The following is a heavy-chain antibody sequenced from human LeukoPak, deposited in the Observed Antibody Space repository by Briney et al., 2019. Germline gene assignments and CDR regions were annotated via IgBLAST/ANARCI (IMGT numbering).Heavy chain of an antibody. CDR2: ISYSGST. J-gene: IGHJ5*02. CDR1: GGSISSSSYS. D-gene: IGHD3-9*01. CDR3: ARVPGYDILTGQARNWFDP. V-gene: IGHV4-39*07. Sequence: SETLSLTCTVSGGSISSSSYSWGWIRQPPGKGLEWIGSISYSGSTYYNPSLKSRVTISVDKSKNQFSLKLSSVTAADTAVYYCARVPGYDILTGQARNWFDPWGQGTLVTVSS.